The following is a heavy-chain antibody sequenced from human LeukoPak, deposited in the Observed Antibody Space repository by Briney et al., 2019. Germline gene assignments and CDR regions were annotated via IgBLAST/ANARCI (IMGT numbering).Heavy chain of an antibody. CDR2: INPSGGST. J-gene: IGHJ6*04. V-gene: IGHV1-46*01. CDR1: GYTFTSYY. D-gene: IGHD3-10*02. Sequence: PRASVKVSCKASGYTFTSYYMHWVRQAPGQGLEWMGIINPSGGSTSYAQKFQGRVTMTRDTSTSTVYMELSSLRSEDTAVYYCAELGITMIGGVWGKGTTVTISS. CDR3: AELGITMIGGV.